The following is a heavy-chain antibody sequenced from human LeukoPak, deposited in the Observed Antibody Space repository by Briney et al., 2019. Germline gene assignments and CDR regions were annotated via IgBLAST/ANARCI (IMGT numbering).Heavy chain of an antibody. Sequence: PGGSLRLSCAASGFTFSSYSMNWVRQAPGKGLEWVSSISSSSYIYYADSVKGRFAISRDNAKNSLYLQMNSLRAEDTAVYYCARGVVPAATYNWFDPWGQGTLVTVSS. CDR3: ARGVVPAATYNWFDP. V-gene: IGHV3-21*01. CDR1: GFTFSSYS. D-gene: IGHD2-2*01. J-gene: IGHJ5*02. CDR2: ISSSSYI.